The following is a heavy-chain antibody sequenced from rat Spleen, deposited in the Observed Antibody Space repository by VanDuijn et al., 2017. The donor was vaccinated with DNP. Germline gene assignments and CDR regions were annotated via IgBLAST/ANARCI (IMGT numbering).Heavy chain of an antibody. V-gene: IGHV2-41*01. Sequence: QVQLKESGPGLVQPSQTLSLICTVSGFSLTSNSVSWIRQPPGKGLEWMGVIWNTGGTRYNSALKSRLSISKDTSKSQVFLKMNSLQTEDTATYYCAREGGDYWGQGVMVTVSS. CDR2: IWNTGGT. CDR1: GFSLTSNS. CDR3: AREGGDY. J-gene: IGHJ2*01.